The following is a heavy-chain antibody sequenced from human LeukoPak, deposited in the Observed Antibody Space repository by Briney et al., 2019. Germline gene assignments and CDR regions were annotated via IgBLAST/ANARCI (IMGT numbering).Heavy chain of an antibody. V-gene: IGHV3-33*06. CDR1: GFAFSSHG. J-gene: IGHJ4*02. CDR3: GKDLGSSARYLDRVDY. Sequence: GGSLRLSCGASGFAFSSHGMPWVRQAPGKGLEWLTIIWYDGSEKYYADSVKGRFTVSRDNSKNTVYLQMNSLRAEDTAVYYCGKDLGSSARYLDRVDYWGQGTLVTVSS. D-gene: IGHD2-2*01. CDR2: IWYDGSEK.